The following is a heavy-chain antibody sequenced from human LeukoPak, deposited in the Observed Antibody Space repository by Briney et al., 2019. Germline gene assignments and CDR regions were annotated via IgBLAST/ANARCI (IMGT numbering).Heavy chain of an antibody. Sequence: GGSLRLSCAASGFTFSSYSMNWVRHAPGKGLEWVSSISSSSSYIYYADSVSGRITISRDNAKNSLYLQMMSLRAEDTAVYYCARDRFWFGELENYFDYWGQGTLVTVSS. J-gene: IGHJ4*02. V-gene: IGHV3-21*01. CDR2: ISSSSSYI. CDR1: GFTFSSYS. D-gene: IGHD3-10*01. CDR3: ARDRFWFGELENYFDY.